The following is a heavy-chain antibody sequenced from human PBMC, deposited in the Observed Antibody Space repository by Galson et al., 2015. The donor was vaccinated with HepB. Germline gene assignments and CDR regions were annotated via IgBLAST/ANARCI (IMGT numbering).Heavy chain of an antibody. CDR2: IS. Sequence: SLRLSCAASGFTFNNYAMHWVRQAPGKGQEWMAVISFYADSVKGRFTVSRDNSNNMLYLQMNSLRAEDAGLYFCAKGYGLFDSWGQGILVTVSS. CDR1: GFTFNNYA. V-gene: IGHV3-30*04. D-gene: IGHD5-18*01. J-gene: IGHJ5*01. CDR3: AKGYGLFDS.